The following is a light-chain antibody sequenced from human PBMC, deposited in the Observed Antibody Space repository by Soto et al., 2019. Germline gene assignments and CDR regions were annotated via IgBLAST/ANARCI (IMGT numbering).Light chain of an antibody. CDR1: SSNIGSNT. CDR3: AAWDDSLNGWV. V-gene: IGLV1-44*01. CDR2: SNN. Sequence: QSVLTKPPSASGTPGQRVTISCSGSSSNIGSNTVNWYQQLPGTAPKLLIYSNNQRPSGVPDRFSGSKSGTSVSLAISGLQSEDEADYYCAAWDDSLNGWVFGGGTQLTVL. J-gene: IGLJ3*02.